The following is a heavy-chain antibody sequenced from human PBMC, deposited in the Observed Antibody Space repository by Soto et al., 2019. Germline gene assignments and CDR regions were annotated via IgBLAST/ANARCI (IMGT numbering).Heavy chain of an antibody. CDR3: ARALGGSSSWTMDS. CDR2: IWYDGSNK. CDR1: GFIFSNYG. D-gene: IGHD6-13*01. V-gene: IGHV3-33*01. J-gene: IGHJ4*02. Sequence: QVQLVESGGGGVQPETSLRLSCAASGFIFSNYGMHWVRQAPGKGLEWVALIWYDGSNKYYAGSVKGRFTISRDNSMNTLYLQMNSLRGEDTALYYCARALGGSSSWTMDSWGQGTLVTVSS.